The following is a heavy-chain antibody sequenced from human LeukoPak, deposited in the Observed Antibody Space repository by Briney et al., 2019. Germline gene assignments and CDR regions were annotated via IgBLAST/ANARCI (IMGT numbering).Heavy chain of an antibody. CDR2: ISWDGGST. CDR3: AKDMAANYYSSGNIDY. D-gene: IGHD3-10*01. J-gene: IGHJ4*02. Sequence: GGSLRLSCAASGFTVSSNYMSWVRQAPGKGLEWVSLISWDGGSTYYADSVKGRFTISRNNSKNSLYLQMNSLRAEDTALYYCAKDMAANYYSSGNIDYWGQGTLVTVSS. CDR1: GFTVSSNY. V-gene: IGHV3-43D*03.